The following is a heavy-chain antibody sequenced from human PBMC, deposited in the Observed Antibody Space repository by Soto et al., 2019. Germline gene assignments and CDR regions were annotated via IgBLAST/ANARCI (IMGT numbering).Heavy chain of an antibody. CDR3: ASQKGLILPGEY. CDR2: ISYDGTNE. Sequence: QVQLVESGGGVVQPGRSLSLSCAASGFTFSNYGMHWVRQAPGKGLEWVAVISYDGTNEYYGDSLRGRFTISRDNSKNTVYLQMNSVRTEDTAVYYCASQKGLILPGEYWGQGTLVTVSS. V-gene: IGHV3-30*03. CDR1: GFTFSNYG. J-gene: IGHJ4*02. D-gene: IGHD3-16*01.